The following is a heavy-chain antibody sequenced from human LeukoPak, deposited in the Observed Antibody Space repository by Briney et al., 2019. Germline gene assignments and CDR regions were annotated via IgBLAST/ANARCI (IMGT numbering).Heavy chain of an antibody. V-gene: IGHV4-34*01. CDR1: GGSFSGYY. Sequence: PSETLSLTCAVYGGSFSGYYWSWIRQPPGKGLEWIGEINHSGSTNYNPSLKSRVTISVDTSKNQFSLKLSSVTAADTAVYYCAREVLDYGDYGWFDPWGQGTLVTVSS. J-gene: IGHJ5*02. CDR3: AREVLDYGDYGWFDP. CDR2: INHSGST. D-gene: IGHD4-17*01.